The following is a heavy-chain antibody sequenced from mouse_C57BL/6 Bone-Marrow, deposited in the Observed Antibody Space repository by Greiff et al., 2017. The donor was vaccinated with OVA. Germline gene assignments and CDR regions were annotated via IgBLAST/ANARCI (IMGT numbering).Heavy chain of an antibody. CDR2: IWRGGST. CDR1: GFSLPSYG. CDR3: AKTLYGSSYEGDDY. D-gene: IGHD1-1*01. Sequence: VQLQQSGPGLVQPSQSLSITCTVSGFSLPSYGVHWVRQSPGKGLEWLGVIWRGGSTESNADFMSRLSITKDNSKSQVFVKMNSLQADDTAIYYCAKTLYGSSYEGDDYWGQGTTLTVSS. V-gene: IGHV2-5*01. J-gene: IGHJ2*01.